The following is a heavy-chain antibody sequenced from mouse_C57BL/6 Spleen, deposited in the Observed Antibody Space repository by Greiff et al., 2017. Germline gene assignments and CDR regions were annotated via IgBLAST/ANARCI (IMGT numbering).Heavy chain of an antibody. J-gene: IGHJ4*01. CDR3: ARRAPRGSKGYAMDY. Sequence: VQLQQSGPGLVQPSQSLSITCTVSGFSLTSYGVHWVRQSPGQGLEWLGVIWSGGSTDYNAAFISRLSISKDNSTSQVFFKMNSLQADDTAIYYCARRAPRGSKGYAMDYWGQGTSVTVSS. CDR2: IWSGGST. V-gene: IGHV2-2*01. D-gene: IGHD1-1*01. CDR1: GFSLTSYG.